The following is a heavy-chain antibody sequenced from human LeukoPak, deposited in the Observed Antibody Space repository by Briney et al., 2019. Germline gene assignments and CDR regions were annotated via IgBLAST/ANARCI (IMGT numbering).Heavy chain of an antibody. CDR3: AREGVYYDSDY. D-gene: IGHD3-3*01. V-gene: IGHV1-46*01. Sequence: ASVKVSCKASGYTFTSYYMHWVRRAPGQGLEWMGIINPSGGSTSYAQKFQGRVTMTRDMSTSTVYMELSSLRSEDTAVYYCAREGVYYDSDYWGQGTLVTVSS. CDR2: INPSGGST. CDR1: GYTFTSYY. J-gene: IGHJ4*02.